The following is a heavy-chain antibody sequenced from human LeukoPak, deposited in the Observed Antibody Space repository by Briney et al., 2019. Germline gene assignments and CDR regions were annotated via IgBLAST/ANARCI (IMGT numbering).Heavy chain of an antibody. CDR2: IYYSGST. CDR3: ARFHGYDGFDI. J-gene: IGHJ3*02. V-gene: IGHV4-59*08. CDR1: GGSISSYY. Sequence: NASETLSLTCTVSGGSISSYYWSWIRQPPGKGLEWIGYIYYSGSTNYNPSLKSRVTISVDTSKNQFSLKLTSVTAADTAVYYCARFHGYDGFDIWGQGTMVTVSS. D-gene: IGHD5-18*01.